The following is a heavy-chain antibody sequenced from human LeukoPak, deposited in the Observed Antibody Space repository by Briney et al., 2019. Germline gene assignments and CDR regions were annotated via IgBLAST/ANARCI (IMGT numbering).Heavy chain of an antibody. D-gene: IGHD2-2*01. V-gene: IGHV3-21*01. CDR1: GFTFSSYS. CDR2: ISSSSSSYI. Sequence: PGGSLRLSCAASGFTFSSYSMNWVRQAPGKGLEWVSSISSSSSSYIYYADSVKGRFTISRDNAKNSLYLQMNSLRAEDTAVYYCAREGETHQLLRVDGMDVWGQGTTVTVSS. CDR3: AREGETHQLLRVDGMDV. J-gene: IGHJ6*02.